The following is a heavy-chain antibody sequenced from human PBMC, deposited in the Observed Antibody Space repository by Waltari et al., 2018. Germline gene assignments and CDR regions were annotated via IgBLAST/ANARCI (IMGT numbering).Heavy chain of an antibody. D-gene: IGHD6-19*01. V-gene: IGHV3-53*01. J-gene: IGHJ4*02. CDR2: IYSGGTT. CDR3: ATDGRGSGAWAYYFDY. Sequence: EVQLVESGGGLIQPGGSLRLSCAASGFTVSSNTMSWVRQAPGKGLAWVSVIYSGGTTYYADSVKGGFTISGDNSKNTLYLQMNSLRAEDTAVYYCATDGRGSGAWAYYFDYWGQGTLVTVSS. CDR1: GFTVSSNT.